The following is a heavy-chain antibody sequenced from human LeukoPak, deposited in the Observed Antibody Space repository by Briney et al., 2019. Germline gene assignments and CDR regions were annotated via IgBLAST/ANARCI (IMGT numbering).Heavy chain of an antibody. CDR1: GFTFSSYG. V-gene: IGHV3-30*02. D-gene: IGHD3-10*01. Sequence: GGSLRLSCAASGFTFSSYGMHWVRQAPGKGLEWVAFIRNDESNKYYADSVKGRFTISRDNSKNTLYLQMNSLRAEDTAVYYCAKAPGSGNEVYYYYYMDVWGKGTRSPSP. CDR3: AKAPGSGNEVYYYYYMDV. CDR2: IRNDESNK. J-gene: IGHJ6*03.